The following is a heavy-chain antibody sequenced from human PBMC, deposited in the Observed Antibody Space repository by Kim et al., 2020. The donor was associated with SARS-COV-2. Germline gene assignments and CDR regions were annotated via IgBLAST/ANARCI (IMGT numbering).Heavy chain of an antibody. J-gene: IGHJ4*02. CDR3: ARDPGHY. CDR1: GFTFNSYS. Sequence: GGSLRLSCAASGFTFNSYSMNWVRQAPGKGLEWLSYISSSSTTIYYANSVKGRFTISRDNAKNSLYLQMNSLRAEDTAIYYCARDPGHYWGQGTLVTVSS. D-gene: IGHD7-27*01. V-gene: IGHV3-48*04. CDR2: ISSSSTTI.